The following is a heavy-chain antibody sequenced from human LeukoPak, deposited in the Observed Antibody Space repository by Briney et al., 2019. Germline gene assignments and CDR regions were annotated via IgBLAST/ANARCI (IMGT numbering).Heavy chain of an antibody. CDR2: IYESGSI. CDR3: ARDGSPRKAARPDANYYYYYYYMDV. V-gene: IGHV4-39*07. Sequence: SETLSLTCTVSGGSISGSGYYWGWVRQPPGKGLEWIGSIYESGSIYYNPSLNSRVTISVDTSKNQFSLKLSSVTAADTAVYYCARDGSPRKAARPDANYYYYYYYMDVWGKGTTVTVSS. J-gene: IGHJ6*03. D-gene: IGHD6-6*01. CDR1: GGSISGSGYY.